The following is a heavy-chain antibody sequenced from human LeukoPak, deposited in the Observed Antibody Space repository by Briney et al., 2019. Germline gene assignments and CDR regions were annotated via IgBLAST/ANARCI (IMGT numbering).Heavy chain of an antibody. CDR3: ATDLITEYYFDY. J-gene: IGHJ4*02. CDR2: ISAYNGNT. D-gene: IGHD5-24*01. Sequence: ASVKVSCKASGYTFTSYGISWVRQAPGQGLEWMGWISAYNGNTNYAQKLQGRVTMTTDTSTSTAYMELRSLRSDDTAVYYCATDLITEYYFDYWGQGTLVTVSS. CDR1: GYTFTSYG. V-gene: IGHV1-18*01.